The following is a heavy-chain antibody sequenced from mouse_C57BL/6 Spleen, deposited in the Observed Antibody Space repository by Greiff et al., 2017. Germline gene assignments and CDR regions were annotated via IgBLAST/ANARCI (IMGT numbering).Heavy chain of an antibody. D-gene: IGHD3-3*01. V-gene: IGHV1-55*01. CDR3: ATRGTGRGYFDV. CDR1: GYTFTSYW. CDR2: IYPGSGST. Sequence: QLQQPGAELVKPGASVKMSCKASGYTFTSYWITWVKQRPGQGLEWIGDIYPGSGSTQYNAKFKSKATLTVDTSSSTAYMQLSSLTSEDSAVYYCATRGTGRGYFDVWGTGTTVTVSS. J-gene: IGHJ1*03.